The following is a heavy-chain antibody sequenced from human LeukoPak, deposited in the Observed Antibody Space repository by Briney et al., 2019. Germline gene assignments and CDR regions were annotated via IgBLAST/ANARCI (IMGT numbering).Heavy chain of an antibody. V-gene: IGHV4-4*02. D-gene: IGHD3-22*01. J-gene: IGHJ5*02. CDR1: GGSISSSNW. CDR2: IYHSGST. Sequence: PSETLSLTCAVSGGSISSSNWWSWVRQPPGKGLEWIGEIYHSGSTNYNPSLKSRVTISVDTSKNQFSLKLSSVTAADTAVYYCARDCGSSGYYYEGWFDPWGQGTLVTVSS. CDR3: ARDCGSSGYYYEGWFDP.